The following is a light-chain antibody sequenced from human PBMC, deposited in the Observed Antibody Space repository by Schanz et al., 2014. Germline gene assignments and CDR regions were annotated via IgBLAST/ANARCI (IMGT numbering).Light chain of an antibody. CDR2: GAS. Sequence: EIVLTQSPDTLSLSPGERATLSCRASQSVSSSSLAWYQQKPGQAPRLLIYGASSRATGIPDRFSGSGSGTDFTLTITRLEPEDFAVYYCHQYGRHFGQGTKLEIK. J-gene: IGKJ2*01. V-gene: IGKV3-20*01. CDR1: QSVSSSS. CDR3: HQYGRH.